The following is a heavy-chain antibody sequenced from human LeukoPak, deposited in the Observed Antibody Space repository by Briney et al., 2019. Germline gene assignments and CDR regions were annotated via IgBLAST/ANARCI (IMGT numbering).Heavy chain of an antibody. V-gene: IGHV1-2*03. CDR2: INPNSGGT. J-gene: IGHJ6*02. CDR1: GYTFTGYY. CDR3: ARVLAGNYGMDV. Sequence: LGASVKVSCKASGYTFTGYYMHWVRQAPGQGLEWMGWINPNSGGTDYAQKFQGRVTMTRDTSISTAYMELSRLRSDDTAVYYCARVLAGNYGMDVWGQGTTVTVSS. D-gene: IGHD7-27*01.